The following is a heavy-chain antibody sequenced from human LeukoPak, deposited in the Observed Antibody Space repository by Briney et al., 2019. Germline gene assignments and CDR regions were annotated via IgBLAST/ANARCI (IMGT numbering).Heavy chain of an antibody. CDR2: ISGSGGST. V-gene: IGHV3-23*01. J-gene: IGHJ6*02. D-gene: IGHD3-22*01. CDR1: GFTFSSYA. Sequence: GSLRLSCAASGFTFSSYAMSWVRQAPGKGLAWVSAISGSGGSTYYADSVKGRFTISRDNSKNTLYLQMNSLRAEDTAVYYCANEMIVVSYGMDVWGQGTTVTVSS. CDR3: ANEMIVVSYGMDV.